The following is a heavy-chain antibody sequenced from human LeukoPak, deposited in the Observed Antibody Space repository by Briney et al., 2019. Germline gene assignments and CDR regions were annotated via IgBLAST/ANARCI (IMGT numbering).Heavy chain of an antibody. Sequence: SETLSLTCTVSGGSISSYYWSWIRQPPGKGLEWIGYIYYSGSTNYNPSLKSRVAISVDTSKNQFSLKLSSVTAAVTAVYYCARDRGYDYVWGSYRYDYWGQGTLVTVSS. CDR1: GGSISSYY. CDR3: ARDRGYDYVWGSYRYDY. CDR2: IYYSGST. V-gene: IGHV4-59*01. D-gene: IGHD3-16*02. J-gene: IGHJ4*02.